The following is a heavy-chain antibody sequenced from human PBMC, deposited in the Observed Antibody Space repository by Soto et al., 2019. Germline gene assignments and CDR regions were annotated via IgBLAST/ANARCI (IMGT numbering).Heavy chain of an antibody. Sequence: ASVKVSCKASGYTFTSYGISWVRQAPGQGLEWMGWISAYNGNTNYAQKLQGRVTMTTDTSTSTAYMELRSLRSDDTAVYYCARDRSAAAGNLGYYYYYMDVWGKGTTVNVSS. V-gene: IGHV1-18*01. CDR1: GYTFTSYG. D-gene: IGHD6-13*01. J-gene: IGHJ6*03. CDR3: ARDRSAAAGNLGYYYYYMDV. CDR2: ISAYNGNT.